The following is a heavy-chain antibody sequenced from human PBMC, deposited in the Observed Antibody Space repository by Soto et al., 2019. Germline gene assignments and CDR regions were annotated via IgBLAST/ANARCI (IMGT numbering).Heavy chain of an antibody. V-gene: IGHV3-33*01. D-gene: IGHD4-17*01. Sequence: QVQLVESGGGVVQPGRSLRLSCAASGFTFSSYGMHWVRQAPGKGLEWVAVIWYDGSNKYYADSVKGRFTISRDNSKNTLYLQMNSLRAEDTAVYYCARADYGDYVEFGGHFDLWGRGTLVTVSS. CDR3: ARADYGDYVEFGGHFDL. J-gene: IGHJ2*01. CDR1: GFTFSSYG. CDR2: IWYDGSNK.